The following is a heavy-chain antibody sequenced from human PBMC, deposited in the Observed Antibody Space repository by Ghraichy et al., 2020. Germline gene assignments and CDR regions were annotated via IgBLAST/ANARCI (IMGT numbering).Heavy chain of an antibody. V-gene: IGHV4-59*01. Sequence: SETLSLTCTVSGGSISSYYWSWIRQPPGKGLEWIGYIYYRGSTNYNPSLKSRVTISVDTTKNHFSLKLSSMTVADTAVYYCARVGATAFSDGMDVWGQGTTVTVSS. J-gene: IGHJ6*02. CDR1: GGSISSYY. CDR3: ARVGATAFSDGMDV. CDR2: IYYRGST. D-gene: IGHD6-13*01.